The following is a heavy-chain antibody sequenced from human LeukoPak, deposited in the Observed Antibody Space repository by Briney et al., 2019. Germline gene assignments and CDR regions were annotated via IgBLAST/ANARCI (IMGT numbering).Heavy chain of an antibody. CDR2: INWNGGST. CDR1: RFTFDDYA. V-gene: IGHV3-20*04. Sequence: GGSLRLSCAASRFTFDDYAMHWVRQAPGKGLEWVSGINWNGGSTGYADSVKGRFTISRDNAKNSLYLQMNTLRAEDTALYYCARASGSGYYFYLDYWGQGTLVTVSS. J-gene: IGHJ4*02. D-gene: IGHD3-22*01. CDR3: ARASGSGYYFYLDY.